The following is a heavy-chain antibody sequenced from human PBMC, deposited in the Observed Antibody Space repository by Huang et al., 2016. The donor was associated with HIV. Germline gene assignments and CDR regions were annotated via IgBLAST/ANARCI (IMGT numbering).Heavy chain of an antibody. D-gene: IGHD2-15*01. J-gene: IGHJ4*02. V-gene: IGHV1-8*01. Sequence: QVQLVQSGAEVKKPGASVKVSCKASGYTFSNYDINWVRQAPGQGPEWMGWMNPNSGNTGYARKFQGRVTMTRSTSISTAYMELSRLRLEDTAVYYCATLPPVNYGRSGGRVRDYWGQGSLVTVSS. CDR3: ATLPPVNYGRSGGRVRDY. CDR1: GYTFSNYD. CDR2: MNPNSGNT.